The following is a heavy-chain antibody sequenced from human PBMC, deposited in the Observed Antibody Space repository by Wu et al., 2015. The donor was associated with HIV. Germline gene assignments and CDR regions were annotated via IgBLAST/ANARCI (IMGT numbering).Heavy chain of an antibody. J-gene: IGHJ4*02. V-gene: IGHV1-18*01. CDR1: GYIFTDYG. CDR3: ARGHYYDTSSSPMY. D-gene: IGHD3-22*01. Sequence: VQLVQSGGEVKKPGASLKVACKSSGYIFTDYGIHWVRQGPGEGLEWMGWISAQNGNRKYAQKFQGRVTMTTETSSSTAYMELKSLRSDDTAMYFCARGHYYDTSSSPMYWGPGTRVIVSS. CDR2: ISAQNGNR.